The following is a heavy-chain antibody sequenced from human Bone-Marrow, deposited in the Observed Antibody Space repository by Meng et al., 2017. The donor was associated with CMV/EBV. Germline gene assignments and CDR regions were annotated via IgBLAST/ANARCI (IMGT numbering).Heavy chain of an antibody. CDR3: AKVVPGYCSTTSCSPDH. CDR1: GFTFSSYA. D-gene: IGHD2-2*01. Sequence: GGSLRLSCAASGFTFSSYAMSWVRQAPGKGLEWVSAISGSGGSTYYADSVKGRFTISRDNSKNTLYLQMNSLRAEDTAVYYCAKVVPGYCSTTSCSPDHWVQGTLVTVSS. CDR2: ISGSGGST. J-gene: IGHJ4*02. V-gene: IGHV3-23*01.